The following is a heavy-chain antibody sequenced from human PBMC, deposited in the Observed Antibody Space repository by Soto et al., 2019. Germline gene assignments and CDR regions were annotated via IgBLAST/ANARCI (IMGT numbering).Heavy chain of an antibody. CDR1: GGSFSGYY. V-gene: IGHV4-34*01. CDR3: ARCLGYDILTGYYIGDFDI. D-gene: IGHD3-9*01. J-gene: IGHJ3*02. Sequence: QVQLQQWGAGLLMPSETLSLTCAVYGGSFSGYYWSWIRQPPGKVLEWIGEINHSGSTNYNPSLKSRVTISVDTSKNQFYLTLSSVTAADTAVYYCARCLGYDILTGYYIGDFDIWGQGTMVTVSS. CDR2: INHSGST.